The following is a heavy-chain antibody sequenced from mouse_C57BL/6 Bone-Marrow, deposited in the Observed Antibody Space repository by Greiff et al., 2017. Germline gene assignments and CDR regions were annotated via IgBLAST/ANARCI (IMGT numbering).Heavy chain of an antibody. CDR3: AKPDSANLYTYFDD. CDR1: GYSFTSYD. J-gene: IGHJ1*03. CDR2: IYPGSGNT. D-gene: IGHD6-1*01. Sequence: QVQLQQSGPELGKPGASVKISCKASGYSFTSYDIHWVKQRPGQGLEWIGWIYPGSGNTKYNEKFKGKATLTADTSSSTAYMQLSSLTSEDSAVYFCAKPDSANLYTYFDDWATATTVTASS. V-gene: IGHV1-66*01.